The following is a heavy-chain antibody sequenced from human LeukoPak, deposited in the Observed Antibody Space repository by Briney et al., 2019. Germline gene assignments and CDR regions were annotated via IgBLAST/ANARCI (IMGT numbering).Heavy chain of an antibody. J-gene: IGHJ4*02. V-gene: IGHV1-18*01. CDR2: ISVYNSNT. CDR3: ARGYDYGDYVGDFDY. CDR1: GYTFTSYP. Sequence: ASVKVSCKASGYTFTSYPISWVRPAPGQGLEWMGWISVYNSNTKYAQKLQGRVTMTTDRSTSTAYMELRSLRSDDTAVYYCARGYDYGDYVGDFDYWGQGTLVTVSS. D-gene: IGHD4-17*01.